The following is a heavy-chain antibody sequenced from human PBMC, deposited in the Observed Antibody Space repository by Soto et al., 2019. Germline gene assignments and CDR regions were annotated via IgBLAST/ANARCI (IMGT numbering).Heavy chain of an antibody. CDR3: ARLRYGDYQYNWFDP. Sequence: SXTLSLTCTVSGGSISSYYCIWIVQPPGKGLEWIGYIYYSGSTNYNPSLKSRVTISVDTSKNQFSLKLSSVTAEDTAVYYCARLRYGDYQYNWFDPWGQGTLVTVSS. CDR1: GGSISSYY. D-gene: IGHD4-17*01. V-gene: IGHV4-59*08. CDR2: IYYSGST. J-gene: IGHJ5*02.